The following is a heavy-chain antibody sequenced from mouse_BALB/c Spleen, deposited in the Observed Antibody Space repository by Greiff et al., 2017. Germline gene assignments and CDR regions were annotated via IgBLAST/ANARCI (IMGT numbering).Heavy chain of an antibody. CDR1: GYTFTSYT. D-gene: IGHD2-1*01. Sequence: VQLQQSAAELARPGASVKMSCKASGYTFTSYTMHWVKQRPGQGLEWIGYINPSSGYTEYNQKFKDKTTLTADKSSSTAYMQLSSLTSEDSAVYYCARSDYGNYEWYFDVGAQGPRSPSPQ. V-gene: IGHV1-4*02. CDR2: INPSSGYT. J-gene: IGHJ1*01. CDR3: ARSDYGNYEWYFDV.